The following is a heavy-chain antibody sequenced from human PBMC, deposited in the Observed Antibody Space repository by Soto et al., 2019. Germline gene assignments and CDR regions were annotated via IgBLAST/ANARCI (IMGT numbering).Heavy chain of an antibody. CDR3: FRGGVTSRTFDY. CDR1: GYIIKDYW. V-gene: IGHV5-51*01. J-gene: IGHJ4*02. D-gene: IGHD3-16*01. CDR2: IFPDDSDT. Sequence: PGESLTIACTSSGYIIKDYWIGWVRQMPGQGLEWMGIIFPDDSDTRYSPSFQGHVTISVDKSISTAYVQWSSLKASDSAIYYCFRGGVTSRTFDYWGQGTLVT.